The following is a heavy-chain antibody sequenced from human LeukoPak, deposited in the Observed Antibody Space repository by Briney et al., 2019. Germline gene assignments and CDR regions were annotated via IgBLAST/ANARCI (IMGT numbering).Heavy chain of an antibody. V-gene: IGHV3-11*01. CDR3: ARDPAAGTPSWYFDL. J-gene: IGHJ2*01. CDR2: ISSSGSTI. Sequence: GGSLRLSCAASGFTFSDYYMSWIRQAPGKGLEWVSYISSSGSTIYYADSVKGRFTISRDNAKNSLYLQMNSLRAEVTAVYYCARDPAAGTPSWYFDLWGRGTLVTVSS. CDR1: GFTFSDYY. D-gene: IGHD6-13*01.